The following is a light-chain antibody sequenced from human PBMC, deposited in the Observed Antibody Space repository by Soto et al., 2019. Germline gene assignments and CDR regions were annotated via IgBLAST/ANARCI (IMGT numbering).Light chain of an antibody. CDR2: DAS. CDR3: QQRSNWPPSIT. Sequence: ELVLTQSPATLSLSSGPSATLSRRASQSVSSYLAWYQQKPGQAPRLLIYDASNRATGIPARFSGSGSGTDFTLTISSLEPEDFAVYYCQQRSNWPPSITFGQGTRLEIK. V-gene: IGKV3-11*01. CDR1: QSVSSY. J-gene: IGKJ5*01.